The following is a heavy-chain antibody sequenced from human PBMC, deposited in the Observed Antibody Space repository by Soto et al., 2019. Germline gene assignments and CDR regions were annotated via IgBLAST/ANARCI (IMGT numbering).Heavy chain of an antibody. J-gene: IGHJ4*02. CDR1: GGTFSSYA. D-gene: IGHD3-22*01. V-gene: IGHV1-69*13. Sequence: SVKVSCKASGGTFSSYAISWVRQAPGQGLEWMGGIIPIFGTANYAQKFQGRVTITADESTSTAYMELSSLRSEDTAVYYCAKDNQDYYDSSSYYDPYYFDYWGQGTLVTVSS. CDR3: AKDNQDYYDSSSYYDPYYFDY. CDR2: IIPIFGTA.